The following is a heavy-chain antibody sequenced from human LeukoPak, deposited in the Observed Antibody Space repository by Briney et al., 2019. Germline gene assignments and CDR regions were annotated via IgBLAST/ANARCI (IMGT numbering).Heavy chain of an antibody. CDR3: ARVRKGDYMDV. J-gene: IGHJ6*03. CDR2: IYYTGST. D-gene: IGHD3-16*01. CDR1: GGSIRSSSYY. Sequence: TSSETLSLTCTVSGGSIRSSSYYWGCIRQPPGKGLEWIGSIYYTGSTYYNPSLKSRVTISVDTSKNQFSMKLNSVTAADTAVYYCARVRKGDYMDVWGKGTTVTVSS. V-gene: IGHV4-39*07.